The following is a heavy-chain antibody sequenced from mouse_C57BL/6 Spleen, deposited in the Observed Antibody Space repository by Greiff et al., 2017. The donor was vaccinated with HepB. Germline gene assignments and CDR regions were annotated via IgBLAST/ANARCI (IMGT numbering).Heavy chain of an antibody. D-gene: IGHD2-1*01. CDR3: ARNGNYDHYYAMDY. Sequence: EVKVVESGPGMVKPSQSLSLTCTVTGYSITSGYDWHWIRHFPGNKLEWMGYISYSGSTNYNPSLKSRISITHDTSKNHFFLKLNSVTTEDTATYYCARNGNYDHYYAMDYWGQGTSVTVSS. J-gene: IGHJ4*01. CDR2: ISYSGST. CDR1: GYSITSGYD. V-gene: IGHV3-1*01.